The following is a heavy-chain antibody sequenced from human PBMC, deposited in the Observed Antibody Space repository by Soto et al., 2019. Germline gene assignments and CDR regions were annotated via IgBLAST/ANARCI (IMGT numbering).Heavy chain of an antibody. V-gene: IGHV1-18*01. CDR2: ISIYNGNT. D-gene: IGHD2-21*02. CDR3: ARGFLSVVTYYYYGLDV. CDR1: GYPFTSYG. J-gene: IGHJ6*02. Sequence: QVPLVQSGVEVKNPGASVRVSCKASGYPFTSYGISWVRQAPGQGLEWMGWISIYNGNTNYAREFQGRVTMTTDTSTSTAYMELRSLRSDDTAVYYCARGFLSVVTYYYYGLDVWGQGTTVIVSS.